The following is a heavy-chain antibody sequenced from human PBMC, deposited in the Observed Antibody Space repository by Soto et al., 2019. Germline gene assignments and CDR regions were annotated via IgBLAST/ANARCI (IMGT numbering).Heavy chain of an antibody. V-gene: IGHV4-61*01. D-gene: IGHD3-10*01. CDR2: IYYSGST. Sequence: LSLTCTVSGGSVSSGSYYWSWIRQPPGKGLEWIGYIYYSGSTNYNPSLKSRVTISVDTSKNQFSLKLSSVTAADTAVYYCARGRSMVRGVIINHLNNWFDPWGQGTLVTVSS. CDR1: GGSVSSGSYY. CDR3: ARGRSMVRGVIINHLNNWFDP. J-gene: IGHJ5*02.